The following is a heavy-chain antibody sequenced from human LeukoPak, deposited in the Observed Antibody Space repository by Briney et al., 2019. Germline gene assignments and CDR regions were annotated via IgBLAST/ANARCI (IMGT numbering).Heavy chain of an antibody. V-gene: IGHV3-23*01. J-gene: IGHJ6*02. Sequence: GGSLRLSCAASGFSFNNNAMSWVRQAPGKGLEWVSAINGGGDATEYADSVKGRFTISRDNSKNTLYLQMNSLRAEDTAVYYCARERQFCSSASCFYYYYSGMDVWGQGTTVTVSS. CDR2: INGGGDAT. D-gene: IGHD2-2*01. CDR1: GFSFNNNA. CDR3: ARERQFCSSASCFYYYYSGMDV.